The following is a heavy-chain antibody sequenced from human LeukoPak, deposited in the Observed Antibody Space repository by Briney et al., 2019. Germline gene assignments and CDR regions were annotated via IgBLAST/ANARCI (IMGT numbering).Heavy chain of an antibody. CDR2: IYYSGST. CDR1: GGSISSYY. Sequence: KSSETLSLTCTVSGGSISSYYWSWIRQPPGKGLEWIGYIYYSGSTNYNPSLKSRVTISVDTSKNQFSLKLSSVTAADTAVYYCARTSVVRGVIITPFDYWGQGTLVTVSS. V-gene: IGHV4-59*01. D-gene: IGHD3-10*01. CDR3: ARTSVVRGVIITPFDY. J-gene: IGHJ4*02.